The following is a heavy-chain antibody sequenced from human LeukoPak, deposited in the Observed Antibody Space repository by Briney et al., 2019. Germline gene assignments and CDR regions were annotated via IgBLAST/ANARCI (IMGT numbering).Heavy chain of an antibody. CDR3: AKSAYPGYDILTGYYRS. D-gene: IGHD3-9*01. CDR1: GYSFTSYW. Sequence: GASVKISCKGSGYSFTSYWIGWVRQMPGKGLEWMGIIYPGDSDTRYSPSFQGQVTISADKSISTAYLQWSSLKASDTAMYYCAKSAYPGYDILTGYYRSWGQGTLVTVS. V-gene: IGHV5-51*01. CDR2: IYPGDSDT. J-gene: IGHJ5*02.